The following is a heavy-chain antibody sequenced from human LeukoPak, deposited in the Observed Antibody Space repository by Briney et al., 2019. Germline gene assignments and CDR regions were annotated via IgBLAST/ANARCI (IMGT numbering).Heavy chain of an antibody. V-gene: IGHV1-69*05. CDR1: GGTFSSYA. Sequence: AASVKVSCKASGGTFSSYAISWVRQAPGQGLEWMGGIILIFGTANYAQKFQGRVTITTDESTSTAYMELSSLRSENTAVYYCASTSSSSLHYFDYWGQGTLVTVSS. CDR3: ASTSSSSLHYFDY. J-gene: IGHJ4*02. CDR2: IILIFGTA. D-gene: IGHD6-6*01.